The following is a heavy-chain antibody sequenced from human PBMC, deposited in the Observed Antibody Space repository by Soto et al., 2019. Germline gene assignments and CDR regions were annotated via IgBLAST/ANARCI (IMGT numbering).Heavy chain of an antibody. V-gene: IGHV3-23*01. D-gene: IGHD1-26*01. CDR2: ISGSGGST. CDR3: ARHSGSHYRLSYFDY. J-gene: IGHJ4*02. CDR1: GFTFSSYA. Sequence: EVQLLESGGGLVQPGGSLRLSCAASGFTFSSYAMSWVRQAPGKGLEWVSAISGSGGSTYYADSVKGRFTISRDNSKNTLYLQMNSLRAEDTAVYYCARHSGSHYRLSYFDYWGQGTLVTVSS.